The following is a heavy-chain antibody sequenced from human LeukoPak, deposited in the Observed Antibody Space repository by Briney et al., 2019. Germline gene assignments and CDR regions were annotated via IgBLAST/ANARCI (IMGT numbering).Heavy chain of an antibody. CDR1: GGSISSYY. D-gene: IGHD3-16*01. V-gene: IGHV4-59*01. CDR3: ARRPWGGSPGNDVFDI. CDR2: IYYSGST. J-gene: IGHJ3*02. Sequence: SETLSLTCTVSGGSISSYYWSWIRRPPGKGLEWIGHIYYSGSTNYNPSLKSRVNISLDTSKNKFSLKMNSVTAADTAVYYCARRPWGGSPGNDVFDIGAKGTMVTAS.